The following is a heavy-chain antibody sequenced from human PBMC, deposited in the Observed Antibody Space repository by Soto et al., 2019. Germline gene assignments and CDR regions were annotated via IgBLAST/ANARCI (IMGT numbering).Heavy chain of an antibody. CDR3: ARDPRGDYFDS. Sequence: QVQLQDSGPGLVKPSETLSLTCTVSGSSVSRGTYYWHWIRQSPGQKLEWIGYIAYSGSTHYESSLQGRVTVSVDLSKNQSSLRLNSVTTAYTAVYYCARDPRGDYFDSWGQGVLVTVSS. V-gene: IGHV4-61*01. CDR2: IAYSGST. J-gene: IGHJ4*02. CDR1: GSSVSRGTYY.